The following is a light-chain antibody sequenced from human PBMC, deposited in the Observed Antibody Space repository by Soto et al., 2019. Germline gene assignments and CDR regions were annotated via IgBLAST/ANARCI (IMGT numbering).Light chain of an antibody. V-gene: IGLV2-8*01. J-gene: IGLJ1*01. CDR2: EVV. Sequence: VLTQPPSASGSPGQSVTISCTGTKNDVGFYDFVSWYQHHPGKAPRLIIYEVVQRPSGVPDRFSGSKSGNTASLTVSGLQAADEADYFCKSYADSNTYVFGSGTKVTVL. CDR1: KNDVGFYDF. CDR3: KSYADSNTYV.